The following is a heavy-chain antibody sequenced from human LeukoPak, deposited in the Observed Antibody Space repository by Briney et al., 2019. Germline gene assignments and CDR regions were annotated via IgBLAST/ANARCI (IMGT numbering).Heavy chain of an antibody. D-gene: IGHD4-23*01. V-gene: IGHV3-48*04. J-gene: IGHJ5*02. Sequence: PGGSLRLSCEASGFTFSSYSMSWVRQAPGKGLEWVSYINSDSGTIYYADSVKGRFTISRDNAKNSLYLQMNSLRAEDTAVYYCARDRDYGGNSGDYTFDPWGQGTLVTVSS. CDR3: ARDRDYGGNSGDYTFDP. CDR2: INSDSGTI. CDR1: GFTFSSYS.